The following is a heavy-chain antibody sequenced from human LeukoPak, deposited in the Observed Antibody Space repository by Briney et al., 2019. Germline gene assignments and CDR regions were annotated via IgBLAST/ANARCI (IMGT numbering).Heavy chain of an antibody. Sequence: SETLSLTCTVSGVSISSSNSYWGWIRQAPGKGLEWIGSIYYSGNTYSNAYIKSQVSISIYTSKNQFSLGLTSVTAAATAVYYCARYRNSGSWSGYWFGTWGQGILVTVSS. J-gene: IGHJ5*02. CDR3: ARYRNSGSWSGYWFGT. D-gene: IGHD6-13*01. CDR2: IYYSGNT. CDR1: GVSISSSNSY. V-gene: IGHV4-39*07.